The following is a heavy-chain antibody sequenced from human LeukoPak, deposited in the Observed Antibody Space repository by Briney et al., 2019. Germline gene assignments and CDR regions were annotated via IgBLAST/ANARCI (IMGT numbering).Heavy chain of an antibody. CDR2: INPSGGST. V-gene: IGHV1-46*01. D-gene: IGHD3-16*02. CDR1: GYTFTSYY. CDR3: ARDMYDYVWGSYRSYYFDY. Sequence: ASVKVSCKASGYTFTSYYMHWVRQAPGQGLEWMGIINPSGGSTSYAQKFQGRVTMTRDMSTSTVYMELSSLRSEDTAVYYCARDMYDYVWGSYRSYYFDYWGQGTLVTVSS. J-gene: IGHJ4*02.